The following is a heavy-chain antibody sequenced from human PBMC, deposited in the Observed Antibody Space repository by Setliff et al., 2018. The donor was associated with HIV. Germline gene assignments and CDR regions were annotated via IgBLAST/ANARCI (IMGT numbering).Heavy chain of an antibody. CDR2: INCNSGGT. CDR3: SKSMKFYYYGLDV. CDR1: GYTFTGHY. Sequence: GASVKVSCKTSGYTFTGHYLHWVRQAPGQGLEWMGWINCNSGGTYYAQNFQGRVTMTRDTSINTAYMELSRLRSDDTAVYYCSKSMKFYYYGLDVWGPGTAVTVSS. J-gene: IGHJ6*02. V-gene: IGHV1-2*02. D-gene: IGHD2-8*01.